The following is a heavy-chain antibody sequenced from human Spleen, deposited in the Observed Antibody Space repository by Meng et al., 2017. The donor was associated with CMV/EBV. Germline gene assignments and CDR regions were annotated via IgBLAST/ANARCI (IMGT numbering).Heavy chain of an antibody. D-gene: IGHD3-10*01. CDR1: TFTVSSHY. Sequence: GGSLRLSCAASTFTVSSHYMSWVRQAPGKGLEWVSLIQSDGTTYYADSVKGRFTISRDNSKNTLYLQMNSLRAEDMAVYYCARDRLGDFYYYYGMDVWGQGTTVTVSS. CDR2: IQSDGTT. V-gene: IGHV3-53*01. J-gene: IGHJ6*02. CDR3: ARDRLGDFYYYYGMDV.